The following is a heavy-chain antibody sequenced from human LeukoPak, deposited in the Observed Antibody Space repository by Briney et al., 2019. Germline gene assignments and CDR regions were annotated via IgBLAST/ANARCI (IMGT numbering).Heavy chain of an antibody. CDR2: IYHRGYT. D-gene: IGHD4-17*01. J-gene: IGHJ5*02. CDR3: ARNRGGDYGDYRSDWFDP. Sequence: SETLSLTCAVSGGSISSGGYSWSWIRQPPGKGLEWIGYIYHRGYTNYNPSLKTRVTISVDMSKNHFSLELTSVTAADTALYYCARNRGGDYGDYRSDWFDPWGQGTLVTVSS. V-gene: IGHV4-30-2*01. CDR1: GGSISSGGYS.